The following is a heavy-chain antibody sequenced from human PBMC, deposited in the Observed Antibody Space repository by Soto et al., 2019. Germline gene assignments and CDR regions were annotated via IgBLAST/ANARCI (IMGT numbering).Heavy chain of an antibody. CDR3: AKNWGTWAVAGYCDY. J-gene: IGHJ4*02. Sequence: EVQLLESGGGLVQPGGSLRLSCAASGFTFSGYAMTWVRQAPGKGLEWVSGVNDDGYDTYYADSVKGRFTISRDDSKNTLYLHMNNLRDEDTAVYYCAKNWGTWAVAGYCDYWGQGTLVTVSS. V-gene: IGHV3-23*01. D-gene: IGHD6-19*01. CDR2: VNDDGYDT. CDR1: GFTFSGYA.